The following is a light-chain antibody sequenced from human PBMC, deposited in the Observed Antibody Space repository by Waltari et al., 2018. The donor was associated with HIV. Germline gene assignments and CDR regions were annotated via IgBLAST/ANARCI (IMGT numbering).Light chain of an antibody. Sequence: SYELTQPPSVSVSPGQTASITCSGDKLGAKYACWYQQRPGRSPVLVIYQDSKRPSGISERFSGSNSGNTATLTISGTQAMDEADYYCQAWDSNTGVFGGGTKLTVL. J-gene: IGLJ3*02. CDR2: QDS. CDR3: QAWDSNTGV. CDR1: KLGAKY. V-gene: IGLV3-1*01.